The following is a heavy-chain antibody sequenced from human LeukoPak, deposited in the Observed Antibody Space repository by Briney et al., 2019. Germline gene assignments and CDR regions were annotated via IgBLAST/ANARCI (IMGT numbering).Heavy chain of an antibody. D-gene: IGHD5-12*01. V-gene: IGHV3-53*01. CDR1: GFTVSSNY. Sequence: GGSLRLSCAASGFTVSSNYMSWVRQAPGKGLEGVSVIYSGGSTYYSDSVKGRFTISRDNSKNTRYLQMHSLRAEDTAVYYCARREWLRSEDDAFDIWGQGTMVTVSS. CDR3: ARREWLRSEDDAFDI. J-gene: IGHJ3*02. CDR2: IYSGGST.